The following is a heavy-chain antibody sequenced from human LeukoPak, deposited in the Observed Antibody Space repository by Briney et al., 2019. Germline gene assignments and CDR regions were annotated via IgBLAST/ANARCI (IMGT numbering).Heavy chain of an antibody. J-gene: IGHJ4*02. Sequence: SVKVSFTSSGYTFTFYYIDWVRQAPGQGLEWMGWINSDSGGTNYAQKFQGRVTMTRDTSTSTAYMELSSLRSDDTAFYYCARDTITVTTPYFDYWGQGTLVTVPS. V-gene: IGHV1-2*02. CDR2: INSDSGGT. D-gene: IGHD4-17*01. CDR3: ARDTITVTTPYFDY. CDR1: GYTFTFYY.